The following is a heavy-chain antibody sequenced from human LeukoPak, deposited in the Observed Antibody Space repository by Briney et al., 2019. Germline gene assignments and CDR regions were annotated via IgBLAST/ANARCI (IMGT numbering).Heavy chain of an antibody. CDR1: GYSFTSYW. V-gene: IGHV5-51*01. J-gene: IGHJ4*02. D-gene: IGHD2-15*01. Sequence: GESLKISCKGSGYSFTSYWIGWVRQMPGKGLEWMGIIYPGDSDTTYSPSFQGQVIISADKSINTAYLQWSSLKASDTAMYYCARTDQYCSGGSCYAVYWGQGTLVTVSS. CDR3: ARTDQYCSGGSCYAVY. CDR2: IYPGDSDT.